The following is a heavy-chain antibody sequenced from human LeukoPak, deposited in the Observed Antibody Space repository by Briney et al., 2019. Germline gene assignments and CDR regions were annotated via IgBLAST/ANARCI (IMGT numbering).Heavy chain of an antibody. D-gene: IGHD4-23*01. CDR3: ARGYGDNSGAFDI. V-gene: IGHV4-30-2*01. Sequence: SETLSLTCTSSGGSIMVAAYSWSWIRQPPGKGLEWIGYIYYSGRSYYNPSLKSRVTISLDRSKNQFSLRLSSVTAADTAVYFCARGYGDNSGAFDIWGQGTLVTVSS. CDR1: GGSIMVAAYS. CDR2: IYYSGRS. J-gene: IGHJ3*02.